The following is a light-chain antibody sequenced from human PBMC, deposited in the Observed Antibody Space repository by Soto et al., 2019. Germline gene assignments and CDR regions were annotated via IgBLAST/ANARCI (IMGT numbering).Light chain of an antibody. J-gene: IGKJ4*01. CDR2: TAS. V-gene: IGKV1-9*01. Sequence: DIQLTQSPSFLSASVGDRVTVTCRASQGINSYLAWYQQKPGKAPKLLIYTASTLQSGVPSRFSGSGSGTEFTLTITSLRPEDFAAYYCQQLYSYPLTFGGGTKVEIK. CDR3: QQLYSYPLT. CDR1: QGINSY.